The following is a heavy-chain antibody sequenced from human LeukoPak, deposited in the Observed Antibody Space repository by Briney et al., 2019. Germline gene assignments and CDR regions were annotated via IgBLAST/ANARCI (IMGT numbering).Heavy chain of an antibody. CDR3: ARAKNRASQGVFDDY. J-gene: IGHJ4*02. Sequence: ASVKVSCKASGYTFTGYYMHWVRQAPGQGLEWMGWINPNSGGTNYAQKFQGRVTMTRNTSISTAYMELSSLRSEDTAVYYCARAKNRASQGVFDDYWGQGTLVTVSS. CDR2: INPNSGGT. V-gene: IGHV1-2*02. CDR1: GYTFTGYY. D-gene: IGHD1-14*01.